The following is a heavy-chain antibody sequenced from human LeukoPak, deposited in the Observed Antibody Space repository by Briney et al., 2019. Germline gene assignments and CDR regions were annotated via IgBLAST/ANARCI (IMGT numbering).Heavy chain of an antibody. CDR1: GFTFSSYA. CDR3: ARDHVVWAAAANFDY. D-gene: IGHD6-13*01. V-gene: IGHV3-30-3*01. CDR2: ISYDGSNK. J-gene: IGHJ4*02. Sequence: GGSLRLSCAASGFTFSSYAMHWVRQAPGKGLEWVAVISYDGSNKYYADSVKGRFTISRDNSKNTLYLQMNSLRAEDTAVYYCARDHVVWAAAANFDYWGQGTLVTVSS.